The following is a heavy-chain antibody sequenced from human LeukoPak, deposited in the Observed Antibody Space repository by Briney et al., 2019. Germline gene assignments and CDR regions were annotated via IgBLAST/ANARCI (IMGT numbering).Heavy chain of an antibody. CDR1: GFTFDDYA. CDR3: AKDMWDFLSGYSGAFDI. V-gene: IGHV3-9*01. Sequence: GRSLRLSCAASGFTFDDYAMHWVRHAPGKGLEWVSGISWNSGSIGYADSVKGRFTISRDNAKNSLYLQMNRLRAEDTALYYCAKDMWDFLSGYSGAFDIWGQGTMVTVSS. CDR2: ISWNSGSI. D-gene: IGHD3-3*01. J-gene: IGHJ3*02.